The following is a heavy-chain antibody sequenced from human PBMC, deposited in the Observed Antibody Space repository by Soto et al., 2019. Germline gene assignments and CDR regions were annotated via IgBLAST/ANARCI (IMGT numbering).Heavy chain of an antibody. V-gene: IGHV6-1*01. J-gene: IGHJ5*02. CDR1: GDSVSDTTAA. Sequence: SQTLSLTCAISGDSVSDTTAAWNWIRQSPSRGLEWLGRTYYRSEWYTDYAEAVKRRITISPDTSKNLFSLLLSSVSYEDSAVYYCVREINSFDPWGLGTLVTVS. CDR3: VREINSFDP. CDR2: TYYRSEWYT.